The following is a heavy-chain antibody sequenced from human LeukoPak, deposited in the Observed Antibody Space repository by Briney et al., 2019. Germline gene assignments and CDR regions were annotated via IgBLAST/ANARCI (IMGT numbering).Heavy chain of an antibody. CDR3: ARRSHSFDY. CDR2: MNHSGST. D-gene: IGHD2-21*01. CDR1: GRSFSGYY. V-gene: IGHV4-34*01. Sequence: SDTLSLICDVYGRSFSGYYWSWIRQPPGKGLEWIGEMNHSGSTNYNPSLKSRVTISVDTSKNQFSLKLSSVTAADTAVYYCARRSHSFDYWGQGTLVTVSS. J-gene: IGHJ4*02.